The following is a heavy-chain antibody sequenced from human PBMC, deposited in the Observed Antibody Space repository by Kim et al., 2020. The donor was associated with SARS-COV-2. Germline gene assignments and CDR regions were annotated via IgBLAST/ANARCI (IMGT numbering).Heavy chain of an antibody. CDR2: IWYDGGRK. CDR1: GFIFSNSG. J-gene: IGHJ5*02. Sequence: GGSLRLSCVASGFIFSNSGMHWVRQAPGQGLEWVAVIWYDGGRKYYADSVKGRFTISRDNSKNTLFLEMNSLRAEDTAMYYCAKGGSKSGWSFDPWGGGTLVTVSS. V-gene: IGHV3-33*06. CDR3: AKGGSKSGWSFDP. D-gene: IGHD2-15*01.